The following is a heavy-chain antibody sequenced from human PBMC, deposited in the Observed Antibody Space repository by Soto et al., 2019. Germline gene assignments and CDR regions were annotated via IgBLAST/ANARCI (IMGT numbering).Heavy chain of an antibody. J-gene: IGHJ4*02. V-gene: IGHV3-23*01. CDR2: ISGSVSLGST. CDR1: GFTFSSYA. D-gene: IGHD3-22*01. Sequence: SGVSLGLSCAASGFTFSSYAMSWVRQAPGKGLEWVSAISGSVSLGSTYYADSVKGRFTISRDNSKNTFYLQMNSLRAEDTAVYYCARVGITMIVVLNLDYWGQGTLGAVS. CDR3: ARVGITMIVVLNLDY.